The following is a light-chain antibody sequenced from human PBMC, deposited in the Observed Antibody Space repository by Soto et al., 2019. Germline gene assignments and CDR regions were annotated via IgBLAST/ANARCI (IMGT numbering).Light chain of an antibody. CDR3: QDYGSSPQT. V-gene: IGKV3-20*01. J-gene: IGKJ1*01. CDR1: QRISSNY. Sequence: EMVMTQSPATLSVSPGERATLSCRASQRISSNYLGWYQQKPGQAPRLLIYAASSRATGIPDRFSGSGSGTDFTLTISRLEPEDFAVYYCQDYGSSPQTFGQGTKV. CDR2: AAS.